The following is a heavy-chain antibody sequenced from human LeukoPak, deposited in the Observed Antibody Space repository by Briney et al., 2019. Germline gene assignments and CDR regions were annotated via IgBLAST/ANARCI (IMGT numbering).Heavy chain of an antibody. Sequence: ASVKVSCKASGGTFSSYTISWVRQAPGQGLEWMGRIIPILGIANYAQKFQGIVTITADKSTSTAYMELSSLRSEDTAVYYCAILAYCGGDCYWADYWGQGTLVTVSS. CDR1: GGTFSSYT. CDR2: IIPILGIA. D-gene: IGHD2-21*02. J-gene: IGHJ4*02. V-gene: IGHV1-69*02. CDR3: AILAYCGGDCYWADY.